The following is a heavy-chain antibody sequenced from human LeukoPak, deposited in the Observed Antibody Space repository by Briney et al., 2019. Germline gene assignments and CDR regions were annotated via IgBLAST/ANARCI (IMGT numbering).Heavy chain of an antibody. CDR3: ARDFSYNWNDAYYYYGMDV. CDR2: INPNSGGT. J-gene: IGHJ6*02. Sequence: GASVKASCKASGYTFTGYYMHWVRQAPGQGLEWMGWINPNSGGTNYAQKFQGRVTMTRDTSISTAYMELSRLRSDDAAVYYCARDFSYNWNDAYYYYGMDVWGQGTTVTVSS. CDR1: GYTFTGYY. V-gene: IGHV1-2*02. D-gene: IGHD1-20*01.